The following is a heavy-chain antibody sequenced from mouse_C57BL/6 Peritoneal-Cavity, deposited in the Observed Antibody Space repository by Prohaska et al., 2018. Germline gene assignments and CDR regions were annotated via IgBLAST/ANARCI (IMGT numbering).Heavy chain of an antibody. V-gene: IGHV1-19*01. Sequence: HGKSLEWIGVINPYNGGTSDNQKFKGKATLTVDKSSSTAYMELNSLTSEDSAVYYCARTGDSNDAMDYWGQGTSVTVSS. CDR3: ARTGDSNDAMDY. CDR2: INPYNGGT. J-gene: IGHJ4*01. D-gene: IGHD2-5*01.